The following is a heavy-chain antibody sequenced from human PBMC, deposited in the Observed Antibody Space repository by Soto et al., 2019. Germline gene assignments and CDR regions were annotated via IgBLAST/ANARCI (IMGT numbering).Heavy chain of an antibody. D-gene: IGHD4-17*01. CDR1: GGSISSGGYY. CDR2: IYYSGST. V-gene: IGHV4-31*03. CDR3: VRDPYGDSLLHGMDV. J-gene: IGHJ6*02. Sequence: QVQLQESGPGLVKPSQTLSLTCTVSGGSISSGGYYWSWIRQHPGKGVEWIGYIYYSGSTYYNPSLKSRVTISVDTSKNQFSLKLSSVTAADTAVYYCVRDPYGDSLLHGMDVWGQGTTVTVSS.